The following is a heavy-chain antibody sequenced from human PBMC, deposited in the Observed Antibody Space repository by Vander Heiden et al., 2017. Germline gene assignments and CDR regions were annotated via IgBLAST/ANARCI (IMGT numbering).Heavy chain of an antibody. V-gene: IGHV3-13*01. Sequence: GGSLRLSCAASGFTFSSYDMHWVRQATGKGLEWVSAIGTAGDTYYPGSVKGRFTISRENAKNSLYLQMNSLGAGDTAVYYCARGNMVRGVITTNWFDPWGQGTLVTVSS. CDR2: IGTAGDT. CDR1: GFTFSSYD. CDR3: ARGNMVRGVITTNWFDP. J-gene: IGHJ5*02. D-gene: IGHD3-10*01.